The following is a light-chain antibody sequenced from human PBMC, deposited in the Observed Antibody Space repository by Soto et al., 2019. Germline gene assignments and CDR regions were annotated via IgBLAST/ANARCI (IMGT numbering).Light chain of an antibody. V-gene: IGLV1-40*01. CDR2: GNN. CDR3: QSYDISLGEWV. Sequence: QSVLTQPPSVSGAPGQRVTISCAGKTSNIGADYDVHWYRQLPGTAPQLLIYGNNNRPSGVPDRFSGSKSGTSASLAITGVQAEDEADYYCQSYDISLGEWVFGGRTKLTVL. CDR1: TSNIGADYD. J-gene: IGLJ3*02.